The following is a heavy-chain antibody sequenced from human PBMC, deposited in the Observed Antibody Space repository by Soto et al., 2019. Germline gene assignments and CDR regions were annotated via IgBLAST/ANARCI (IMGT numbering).Heavy chain of an antibody. CDR3: ARPLWRDDYNWGYFDL. D-gene: IGHD4-4*01. CDR2: ISYDGSNK. J-gene: IGHJ2*01. CDR1: GFTFSSYA. V-gene: IGHV3-30-3*01. Sequence: QVQLVESGGGVVQPGRSRRLSCAASGFTFSSYAMHWVRQAPGKGLEWVAVISYDGSNKYYADSVKGRFTISRDNSKNTLYLLMNSLRTEDTAVYYCARPLWRDDYNWGYFDLWGRGTLVTVSS.